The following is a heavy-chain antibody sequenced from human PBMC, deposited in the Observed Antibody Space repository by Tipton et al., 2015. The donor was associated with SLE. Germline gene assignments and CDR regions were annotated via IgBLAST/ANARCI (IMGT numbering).Heavy chain of an antibody. CDR3: ARGSGFDY. D-gene: IGHD2-15*01. V-gene: IGHV3-7*04. Sequence: SLRLSCAASGFTFSTYWMHWVRQAPGKGLVWVANIKEDRSEKYYVDSVKGRFTISRDNAKNSLYLQMNSLRVEDTAVYYCARGSGFDYWGQGTLVTVSS. CDR2: IKEDRSEK. J-gene: IGHJ4*02. CDR1: GFTFSTYW.